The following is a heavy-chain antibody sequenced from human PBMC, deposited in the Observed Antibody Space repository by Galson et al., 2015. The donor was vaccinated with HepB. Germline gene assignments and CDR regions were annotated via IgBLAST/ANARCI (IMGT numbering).Heavy chain of an antibody. J-gene: IGHJ6*02. V-gene: IGHV3-74*01. CDR1: GFTFSSYW. D-gene: IGHD3-10*01. CDR2: INSDGSST. Sequence: SLRLSCAASGFTFSSYWMHWVRQAPGKGLVWVSRINSDGSSTSYADSVKGRFTISRDNAKNKLYLQMNSLRAEDTAVYYCAARLLHSGGMDGWGQGTTLTVSS. CDR3: AARLLHSGGMDG.